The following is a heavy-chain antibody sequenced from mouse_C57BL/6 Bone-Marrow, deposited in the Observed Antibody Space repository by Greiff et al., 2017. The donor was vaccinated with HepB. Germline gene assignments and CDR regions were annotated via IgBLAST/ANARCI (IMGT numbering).Heavy chain of an antibody. CDR2: INPNYGTT. Sequence: EVQLQQSGPELVKPGASVKISCKASGYSFTDYNMNWVKQSNGKSLEWIGVINPNYGTTSYNQKFKGKATLTVAQSSSTAYMQLNSLTSEDSAVYYCARRRITTVVPRDAMDYWGQGTSVTVSS. CDR3: ARRRITTVVPRDAMDY. J-gene: IGHJ4*01. CDR1: GYSFTDYN. D-gene: IGHD1-1*01. V-gene: IGHV1-39*01.